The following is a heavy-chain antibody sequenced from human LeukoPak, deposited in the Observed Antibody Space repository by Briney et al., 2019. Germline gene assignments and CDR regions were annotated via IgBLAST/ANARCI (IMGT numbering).Heavy chain of an antibody. CDR1: GGSISSGFYY. Sequence: SQTLSLTCTVSGGSISSGFYYWSWIRQPPGKGLEWIGYIYYSGSTNYNPSLKSRVTISVDTSKSQFSLKLSSVTAADTAVYYCARLKYYYDSSGSRAEYFQHWGQGTLVTASS. CDR2: IYYSGST. CDR3: ARLKYYYDSSGSRAEYFQH. V-gene: IGHV4-61*01. J-gene: IGHJ1*01. D-gene: IGHD3-22*01.